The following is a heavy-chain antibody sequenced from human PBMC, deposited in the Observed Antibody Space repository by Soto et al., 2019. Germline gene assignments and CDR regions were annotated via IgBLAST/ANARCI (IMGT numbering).Heavy chain of an antibody. Sequence: GESLKISCKGSGYSFTSYWIGWVRLMPGKGLEWMGIIYPGDSDTRYSPSFQGQVTISADKSISTAYLQWSSLKASDNAKNNRAKPQSYASGSSHGMDIWGQGTTVPASS. CDR1: GYSFTSYW. CDR3: AKPQSYASGSSHGMDI. V-gene: IGHV5-51*01. D-gene: IGHD3-10*01. J-gene: IGHJ6*02. CDR2: IYPGDSDT.